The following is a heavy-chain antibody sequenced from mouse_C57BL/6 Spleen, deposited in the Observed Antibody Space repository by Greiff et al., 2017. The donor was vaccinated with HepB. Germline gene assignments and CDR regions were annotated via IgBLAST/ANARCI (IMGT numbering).Heavy chain of an antibody. V-gene: IGHV2-6-1*01. Sequence: QVQLQQSGPGLVAPSQSLSITCTVSGFSLTSYGVHWVRQPPGKGLEWLVVIWSDGSTTYNSALKSRLSISKDNSKSQVFLKMNSLQTDDTAMYYCARQSRLLRDYAMDYWGQGTSVTVSS. CDR2: IWSDGST. J-gene: IGHJ4*01. D-gene: IGHD2-3*01. CDR1: GFSLTSYG. CDR3: ARQSRLLRDYAMDY.